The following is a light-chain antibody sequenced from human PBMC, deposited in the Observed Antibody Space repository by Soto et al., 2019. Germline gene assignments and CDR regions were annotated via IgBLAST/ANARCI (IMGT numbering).Light chain of an antibody. CDR3: LQYHSDWT. J-gene: IGKJ1*01. CDR1: QNIQRW. Sequence: DTQMTQSPSTVSASVGGRITITCRASQNIQRWLAWYQQKPGKAPKLLIYKASSLERGVPSRFSAGGSGVEFTLNISSVQPEDFATYHCLQYHSDWTFGQGTKV. V-gene: IGKV1-5*03. CDR2: KAS.